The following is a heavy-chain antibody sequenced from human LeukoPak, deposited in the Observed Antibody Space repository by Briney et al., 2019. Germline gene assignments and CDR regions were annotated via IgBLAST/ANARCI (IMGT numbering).Heavy chain of an antibody. Sequence: PGWSLRLSCAASGFTFSSYSMNWVRQAPGKGLEWVSSISSSSSYIYYADSVKGRFTISRDNAKNSLYLQMNSLRAEDTAVYYCAREARDDYDSTSFDYWGQGTLVTVSS. J-gene: IGHJ4*02. V-gene: IGHV3-21*01. CDR1: GFTFSSYS. CDR3: AREARDDYDSTSFDY. CDR2: ISSSSSYI. D-gene: IGHD4-17*01.